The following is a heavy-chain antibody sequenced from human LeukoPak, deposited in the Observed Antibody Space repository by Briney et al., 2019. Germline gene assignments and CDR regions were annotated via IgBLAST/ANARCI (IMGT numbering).Heavy chain of an antibody. CDR2: IYPSGST. D-gene: IGHD6-13*01. CDR1: GYSISNGYY. Sequence: SETLSLTCTVSGYSISNGYYWGWIRQPPGTGLEWIGSIYPSGSTFYNPSLKSRVTISVDTSKNQFSLRLSSVTAADTAVYYCARSYASSWYWNWFDPWGQGTLATVSS. CDR3: ARSYASSWYWNWFDP. J-gene: IGHJ5*02. V-gene: IGHV4-38-2*02.